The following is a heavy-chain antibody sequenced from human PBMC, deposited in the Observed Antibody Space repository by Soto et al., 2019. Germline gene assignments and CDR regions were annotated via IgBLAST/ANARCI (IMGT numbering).Heavy chain of an antibody. CDR2: ISAKNGNT. CDR1: GYTFSGYG. Sequence: GASVKVSCKTSGYTFSGYGISWVRQAPGQGLEWMGWISAKNGNTNFAQKFRGRVTMITDTSTNTVYMELRNLRLDDTAVYYCAREPPETPPDYWGQGTLVTVSS. J-gene: IGHJ4*02. V-gene: IGHV1-18*01. CDR3: AREPPETPPDY.